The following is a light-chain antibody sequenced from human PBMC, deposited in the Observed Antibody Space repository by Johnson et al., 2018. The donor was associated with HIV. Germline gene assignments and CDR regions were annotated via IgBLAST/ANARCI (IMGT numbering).Light chain of an antibody. Sequence: QSVLTQPPSVSAAPGQKVTISCSGSSSDMGNYAVSWYQQLPGTAPKLLIYDNNKRPSGIPDRFSGSKSGTSATLGITGLQTGDEADYYCAAWDSSLNAYVFGAATKVAVL. J-gene: IGLJ1*01. CDR3: AAWDSSLNAYV. V-gene: IGLV1-51*01. CDR2: DNN. CDR1: SSDMGNYA.